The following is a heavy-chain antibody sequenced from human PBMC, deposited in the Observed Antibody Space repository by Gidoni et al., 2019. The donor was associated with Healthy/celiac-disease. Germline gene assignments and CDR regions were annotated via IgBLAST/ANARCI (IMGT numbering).Heavy chain of an antibody. D-gene: IGHD2-2*01. Sequence: EVQLVESGGGLVKPGGSLRLSCAASGFTFSSYSMNWVRQAPGKGLEWVSSISSSSSYIYYADSVKGRFTISRDNAKNSLYLQMNSLRAEDTAVYYCASSNCSSTSCWGVFYGMDVWGQGTTVTVSS. V-gene: IGHV3-21*01. CDR1: GFTFSSYS. CDR2: ISSSSSYI. J-gene: IGHJ6*02. CDR3: ASSNCSSTSCWGVFYGMDV.